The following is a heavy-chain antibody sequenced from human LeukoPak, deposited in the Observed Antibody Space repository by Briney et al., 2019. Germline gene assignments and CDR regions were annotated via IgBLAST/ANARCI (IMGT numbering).Heavy chain of an antibody. V-gene: IGHV4-59*01. Sequence: SETLSLTCTVSGGSISSYYWSWIRQPPGKGLEWIGYIYYSGSTNHNPSLKSRVTISVDTSKNQFSLKLSSVTAADTAVYYCARDRYCSGGSCYSAFHAFDIWGQGTMVTVSS. CDR2: IYYSGST. J-gene: IGHJ3*02. CDR3: ARDRYCSGGSCYSAFHAFDI. D-gene: IGHD2-15*01. CDR1: GGSISSYY.